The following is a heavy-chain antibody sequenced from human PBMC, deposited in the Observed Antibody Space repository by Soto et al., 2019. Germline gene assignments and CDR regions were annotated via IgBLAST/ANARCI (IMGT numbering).Heavy chain of an antibody. Sequence: GGSLRLSCAPSRFTSGYHAINWVRHAPGEWLEWVSTISSNGENTHYANSVKGRLILSSDNSSNTVALQMNSQLVEDTSITDRVSWVYAHFDYWGQGTLVTVSS. D-gene: IGHD6-13*01. CDR1: RFTSGYHA. V-gene: IGHV3-23*01. CDR3: VSWVYAHFDY. J-gene: IGHJ4*01. CDR2: ISSNGENT.